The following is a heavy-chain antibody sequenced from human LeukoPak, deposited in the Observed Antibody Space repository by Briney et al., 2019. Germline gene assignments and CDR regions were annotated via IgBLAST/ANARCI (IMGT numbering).Heavy chain of an antibody. CDR3: AKDPFLPPLGKPLLYASGY. V-gene: IGHV3-21*04. D-gene: IGHD2-2*02. J-gene: IGHJ4*02. CDR2: MSSSSSYI. CDR1: GFTFSTYT. Sequence: GGPLRLSCAASGFTFSTYTMNWVRQAPAKGLDWVSSMSSSSSYIAYADSVKGRFTISRDNAKNSLYLQMNSLRAEDAAVYYCAKDPFLPPLGKPLLYASGYWGQGTLVSVSS.